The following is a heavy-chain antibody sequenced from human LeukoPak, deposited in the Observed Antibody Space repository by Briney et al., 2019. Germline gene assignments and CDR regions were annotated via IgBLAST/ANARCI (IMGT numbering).Heavy chain of an antibody. CDR2: IYTSGST. J-gene: IGHJ6*03. Sequence: SETLSLTCTVSGGSISSYYWSWIRQPPGKGLEWIGYIYTSGSTNYNPSLKSRVTISVDTSKNQFSLKLSSVTAADTAVYYCARLGLYPYYYYMDVWGKGTTVTVSS. CDR1: GGSISSYY. D-gene: IGHD2-8*01. V-gene: IGHV4-4*09. CDR3: ARLGLYPYYYYMDV.